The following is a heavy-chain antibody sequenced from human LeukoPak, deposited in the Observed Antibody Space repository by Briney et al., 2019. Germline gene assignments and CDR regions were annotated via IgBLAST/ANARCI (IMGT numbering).Heavy chain of an antibody. Sequence: PGGSLRLSCAASGFTFSSYAMSWVRQAPGKGLEWVSAISGSGGSTYYADSVKGRFTNSRDNSKNTLYLQMNSLRAEDTAVYYCAKDTGLRVALDYWGQGTLVTVSS. CDR1: GFTFSSYA. D-gene: IGHD2-8*02. CDR2: ISGSGGST. J-gene: IGHJ4*02. CDR3: AKDTGLRVALDY. V-gene: IGHV3-23*01.